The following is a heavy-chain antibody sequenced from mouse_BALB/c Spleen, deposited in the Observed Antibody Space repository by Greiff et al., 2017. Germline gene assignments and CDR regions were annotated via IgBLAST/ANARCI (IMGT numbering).Heavy chain of an antibody. CDR2: ISSGGSYT. Sequence: EVKVEESGGGLVKPGGSLKLSCAASGFTFSSYAMSWVRQTPEKRLEWVATISSGGSYTYYPDSVKGRFTISRDNAKNTLYLQMSSLRSEDTAMYYCARDYGYYFDYWGQGTTLTVSS. CDR3: ARDYGYYFDY. D-gene: IGHD1-2*01. J-gene: IGHJ2*01. CDR1: GFTFSSYA. V-gene: IGHV5-9-3*01.